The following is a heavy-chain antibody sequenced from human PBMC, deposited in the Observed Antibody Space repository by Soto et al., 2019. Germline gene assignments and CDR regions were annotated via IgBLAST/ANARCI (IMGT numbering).Heavy chain of an antibody. J-gene: IGHJ4*02. Sequence: SETLSLTCTVSGGSISSSSYYWGWIRQPPGKGLEWIGSIYYSGSTYYNPSLKSRVTISVDTSKNQFSLKLSSVTAADTAVYYCARHESRGTLAGYSSGWYDYWGQGTLVTVSS. CDR2: IYYSGST. D-gene: IGHD6-19*01. CDR1: GGSISSSSYY. CDR3: ARHESRGTLAGYSSGWYDY. V-gene: IGHV4-39*01.